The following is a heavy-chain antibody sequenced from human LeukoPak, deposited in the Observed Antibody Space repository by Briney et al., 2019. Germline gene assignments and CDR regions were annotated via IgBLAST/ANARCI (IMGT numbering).Heavy chain of an antibody. D-gene: IGHD2-2*01. V-gene: IGHV1-18*01. J-gene: IGHJ5*02. Sequence: GASVKVSCKASGYTFTSYGINWVRQAPGQGLEWMGWISAYNGNTNYAQKLQGRVTMTTDTSTSTAYMELRSLRSDDTAVYYCARVTRVCSSTSCYAVWFDPWGQGTLVTVSS. CDR3: ARVTRVCSSTSCYAVWFDP. CDR1: GYTFTSYG. CDR2: ISAYNGNT.